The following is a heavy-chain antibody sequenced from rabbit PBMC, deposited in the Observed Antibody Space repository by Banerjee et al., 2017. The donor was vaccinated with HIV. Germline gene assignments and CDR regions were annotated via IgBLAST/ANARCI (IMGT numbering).Heavy chain of an antibody. D-gene: IGHD8-1*01. CDR1: GFSFSSTYW. CDR3: ARGSSAYTGMGL. V-gene: IGHV1S40*01. CDR2: IYTDSSGST. J-gene: IGHJ4*01. Sequence: QSLEESGGDLVKPGASLTLTCTASGFSFSSTYWISWVRQAPGKGLEWIACIYTDSSGSTYYASWAKGRFTISKTSSTTVTLQMTSLTAADTATYFCARGSSAYTGMGLWGPGTLVTVS.